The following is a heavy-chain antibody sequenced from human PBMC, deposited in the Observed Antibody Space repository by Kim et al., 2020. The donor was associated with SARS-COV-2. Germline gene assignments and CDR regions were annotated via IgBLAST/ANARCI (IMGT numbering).Heavy chain of an antibody. CDR1: GGSFSGYY. CDR3: ARGRVKEEQQLVRTEYFQH. V-gene: IGHV4-34*01. CDR2: INHSGST. J-gene: IGHJ1*01. D-gene: IGHD6-13*01. Sequence: SETLSLTCAVYGGSFSGYYWSWIRQPPGKGLEWIGEINHSGSTNYNPSLKSRVTISVDTSKNQFSLKLSSVTAADTAVYYCARGRVKEEQQLVRTEYFQHWGQGTLVTVSS.